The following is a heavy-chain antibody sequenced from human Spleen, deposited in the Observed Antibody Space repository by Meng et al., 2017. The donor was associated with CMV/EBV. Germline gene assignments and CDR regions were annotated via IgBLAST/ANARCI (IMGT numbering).Heavy chain of an antibody. CDR1: GYTLTELS. Sequence: ASVKVSCKVSGYTLTELSMNWVRQAPGKGLECMGTFDPEDGETAYAQKFQGRVTMTTDTSTSTAYMELRSLTSDDTAVYYCAKGSWNYDSWGQGTLVTVSS. V-gene: IGHV1-24*01. D-gene: IGHD1-7*01. J-gene: IGHJ5*01. CDR3: AKGSWNYDS. CDR2: FDPEDGET.